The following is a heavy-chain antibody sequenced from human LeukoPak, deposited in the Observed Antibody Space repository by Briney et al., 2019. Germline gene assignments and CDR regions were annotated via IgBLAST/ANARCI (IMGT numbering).Heavy chain of an antibody. CDR2: IYYSGST. CDR1: GGSISSYY. CDR3: ARHTPYSGSYPFDY. Sequence: RTSETLSLTCTVSGGSISSYYWSWIRQPPGKGLEWIGYIYYSGSTKYNPSLKSRVTISGDTSKNQFSLKLSSVTAADTAVYYCARHTPYSGSYPFDYWGQGTLVTVSS. J-gene: IGHJ4*02. V-gene: IGHV4-59*08. D-gene: IGHD1-26*01.